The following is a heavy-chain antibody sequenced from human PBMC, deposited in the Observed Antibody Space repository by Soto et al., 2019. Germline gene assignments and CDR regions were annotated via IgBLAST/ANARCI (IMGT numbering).Heavy chain of an antibody. D-gene: IGHD1-26*01. Sequence: QLQLVQSGTALKKPGSSVKVSCKASGGSFSTYSITWVRQAPGQGPEWMGRIIPMLDITDYAQKFQGRVTITADKSTSTAYMELIRLTSEDTAVCYCAQDVGDLGQGTLVTVSS. V-gene: IGHV1-69*04. CDR1: GGSFSTYS. CDR2: IIPMLDIT. CDR3: AQDVGD. J-gene: IGHJ1*01.